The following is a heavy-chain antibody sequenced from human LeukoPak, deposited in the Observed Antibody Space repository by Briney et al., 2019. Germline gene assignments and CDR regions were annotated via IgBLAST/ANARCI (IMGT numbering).Heavy chain of an antibody. CDR2: ISYDGSNK. V-gene: IGHV3-30*18. CDR3: AKARYDGEVMIAATDY. J-gene: IGHJ4*02. Sequence: GGSLRLSCAASGFTFSSYGMHWVRQAPGKGLKWVAFISYDGSNKYYADSVKGRFTISRDNSKNTLYLQMNNLRADDTAVYYCAKARYDGEVMIAATDYWGQGTLVTVSS. D-gene: IGHD2-15*01. CDR1: GFTFSSYG.